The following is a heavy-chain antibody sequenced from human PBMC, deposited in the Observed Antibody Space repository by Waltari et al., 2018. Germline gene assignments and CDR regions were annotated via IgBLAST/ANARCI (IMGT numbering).Heavy chain of an antibody. Sequence: QVQLVQSGAEVKKPGASVKVSCKASGYTFTSYAMHWVRQAPGQRLEWMGWINAGKGNTKYSQKFQGRVTITRDTSASTAYMELSSLRSEDTAVYYCASLGRIEGVYGMDVWGQGTTVTVSS. J-gene: IGHJ6*02. CDR3: ASLGRIEGVYGMDV. CDR2: INAGKGNT. V-gene: IGHV1-3*01. D-gene: IGHD1-26*01. CDR1: GYTFTSYA.